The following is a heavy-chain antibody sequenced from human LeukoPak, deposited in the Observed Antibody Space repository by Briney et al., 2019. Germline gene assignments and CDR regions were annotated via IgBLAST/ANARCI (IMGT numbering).Heavy chain of an antibody. D-gene: IGHD3-10*01. Sequence: SETLSLTCAVYGGSFSGYYWSWIRQPPGKGLEWIGEINHSGSTNYNPSLKSRVTISVDTSKNQFSLKLSSVTAADTAVYYCARRYYYGSGTSTYFDYWGQGTLVTVSS. CDR2: INHSGST. V-gene: IGHV4-34*01. J-gene: IGHJ4*02. CDR1: GGSFSGYY. CDR3: ARRYYYGSGTSTYFDY.